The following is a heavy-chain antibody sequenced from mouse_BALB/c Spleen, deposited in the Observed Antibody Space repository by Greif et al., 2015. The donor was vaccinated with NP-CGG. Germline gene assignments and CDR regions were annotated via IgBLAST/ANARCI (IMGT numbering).Heavy chain of an antibody. CDR1: GYSFTSYW. V-gene: IGHV1S126*01. CDR2: IDPSDSET. D-gene: IGHD2-10*02. J-gene: IGHJ2*01. CDR3: ARRKYGHFDY. Sequence: VKLVESGPQLVRPGASVKISCKASGYSFTSYWMHWVKQRPGQGLEWIGMIDPSDSETRLNQKFKDKATLTVDKSSSTAYMQLSSPTSEDSAVYYCARRKYGHFDYWGQGTTLTVSS.